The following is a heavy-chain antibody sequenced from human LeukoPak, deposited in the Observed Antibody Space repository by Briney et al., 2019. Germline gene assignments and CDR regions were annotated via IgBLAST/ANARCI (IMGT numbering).Heavy chain of an antibody. CDR1: GGSVRRGGYY. Sequence: SETLSLTCTVSGGSVRRGGYYWSWIRQHPGKGLEWIGYVYYTGSTYYNPSPKSRVTISPDTSKNQFSLKVSSVTAADTAVYYCARISAGRYGMDVWGQGTTVTVSS. J-gene: IGHJ6*02. CDR3: ARISAGRYGMDV. V-gene: IGHV4-31*03. CDR2: VYYTGST. D-gene: IGHD6-6*01.